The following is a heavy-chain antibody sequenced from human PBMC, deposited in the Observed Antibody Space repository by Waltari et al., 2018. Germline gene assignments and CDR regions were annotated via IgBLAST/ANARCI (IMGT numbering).Heavy chain of an antibody. D-gene: IGHD2-2*01. Sequence: EVQLVESGGRLVRPGGSLRLSCAASGFKFEDYGMTWVRQAPGKGLEGVACISWNGGSKGYGDALKGRFNISRDNAKNALYLEINNLRVDDTALYHCVREHYHLGYLDLWGRGTLVTVSS. CDR3: VREHYHLGYLDL. CDR1: GFKFEDYG. J-gene: IGHJ2*01. CDR2: ISWNGGSK. V-gene: IGHV3-20*01.